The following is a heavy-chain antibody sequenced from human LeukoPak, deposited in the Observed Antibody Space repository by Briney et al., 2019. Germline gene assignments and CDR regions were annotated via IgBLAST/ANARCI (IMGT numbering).Heavy chain of an antibody. Sequence: GGSLRLSCAASGFTFSDYAMSWVRQAPGKGLEWVSSISGSGGPIYYADSVKGRFTISRDNSKNTLYLQMNSLRAEDTAVYYCARQSSGWYYFDYWGQGTLVTVSS. CDR1: GFTFSDYA. D-gene: IGHD6-19*01. CDR3: ARQSSGWYYFDY. V-gene: IGHV3-23*01. CDR2: ISGSGGPI. J-gene: IGHJ4*02.